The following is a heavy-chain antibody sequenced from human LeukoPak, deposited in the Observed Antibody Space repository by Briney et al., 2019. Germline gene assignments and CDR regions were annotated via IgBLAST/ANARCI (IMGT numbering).Heavy chain of an antibody. CDR3: ARHTRPGHSGYENAFDI. J-gene: IGHJ3*02. Sequence: PSETLSLTCTVSGGSISRTSYYCDWIRQPPGKGLEWIGNVFDSGSTHYNPSLKSRVTISVDTSKNQFSLRLSSVTAADMAVYYCARHTRPGHSGYENAFDIWGQGTMVTVSS. D-gene: IGHD5-12*01. CDR1: GGSISRTSYY. CDR2: VFDSGST. V-gene: IGHV4-39*01.